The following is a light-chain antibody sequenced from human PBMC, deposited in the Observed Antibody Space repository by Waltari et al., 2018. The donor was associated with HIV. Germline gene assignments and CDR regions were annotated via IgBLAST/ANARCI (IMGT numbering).Light chain of an antibody. V-gene: IGKV3-20*01. CDR2: GVS. Sequence: EIVLTQSPGTLSLSPGERATLSCKASQILRIKYLAWYQQKVGQAPRLLIYGVSNRATGSPDRCSGSGSETDFTLTDTRLEAEDVAVYYCQQYGTTPPHTFGGGTKVESK. J-gene: IGKJ4*01. CDR1: QILRIKY. CDR3: QQYGTTPPHT.